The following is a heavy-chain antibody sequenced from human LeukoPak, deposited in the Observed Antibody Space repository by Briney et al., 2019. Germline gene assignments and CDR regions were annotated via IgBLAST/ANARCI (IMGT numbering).Heavy chain of an antibody. CDR2: MNPNSGNT. CDR3: ARDWFGDYQTYN. V-gene: IGHV1-8*01. J-gene: IGHJ4*02. CDR1: GYTFTTYD. Sequence: ASVNVSCKASGYTFTTYDINWVRQATGQGLEWMGWMNPNSGNTGYAQKFQGRVTMTRNTSISTAYMELSSLRSDDTAVYYCARDWFGDYQTYNWGQGTLVTVSS. D-gene: IGHD4-17*01.